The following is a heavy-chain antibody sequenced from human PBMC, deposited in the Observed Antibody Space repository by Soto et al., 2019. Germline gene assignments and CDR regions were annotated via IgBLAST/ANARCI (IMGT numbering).Heavy chain of an antibody. CDR2: IIPICGTA. V-gene: IGHV1-69*01. J-gene: IGHJ6*02. CDR3: ARRSGSYSHNYYYYGMDV. Sequence: QVQLVQSGAEVKKPGSSVKVSCKASGGTFSSYAISWVRQAPGQGLEWMAGIIPICGTANYAQKFQGRVTITADESTSTAYMELSRVRSEDTPVYYCARRSGSYSHNYYYYGMDVWGQGTTVTVSS. D-gene: IGHD1-26*01. CDR1: GGTFSSYA.